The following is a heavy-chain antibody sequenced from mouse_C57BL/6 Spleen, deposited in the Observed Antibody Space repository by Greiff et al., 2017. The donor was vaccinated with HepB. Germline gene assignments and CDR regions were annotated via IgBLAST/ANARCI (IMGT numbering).Heavy chain of an antibody. CDR3: ARSYYRTYLEV. CDR1: GYTFTDYY. CDR2: INPNNGGT. Sequence: EVQLQQSGPELVKPGASVKISCKASGYTFTDYYMNWVKQSHGKSLEWIGDINPNNGGTSYNQKFKGKATLTVDKSSSTAYMELRSLTSEDSAVYYCARSYYRTYLEVWGTRTTVTVAS. D-gene: IGHD2-14*01. V-gene: IGHV1-26*01. J-gene: IGHJ1*03.